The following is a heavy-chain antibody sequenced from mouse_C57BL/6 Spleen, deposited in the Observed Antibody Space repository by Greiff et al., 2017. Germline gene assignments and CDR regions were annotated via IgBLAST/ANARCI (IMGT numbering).Heavy chain of an antibody. V-gene: IGHV2-5*01. CDR3: AKITYYGSSMYAMDY. J-gene: IGHJ4*01. CDR2: IWRGGST. D-gene: IGHD1-1*01. CDR1: GFSLTSYG. Sequence: VKLVESGPGLVQPSQSLSITCTVSGFSLTSYGVHWVRQSPGKGLEWLGVIWRGGSTDYNAAFMSSLSITKDNSKSQVFFKMNSLQADDTAIYYCAKITYYGSSMYAMDYWGQGTSVTVSS.